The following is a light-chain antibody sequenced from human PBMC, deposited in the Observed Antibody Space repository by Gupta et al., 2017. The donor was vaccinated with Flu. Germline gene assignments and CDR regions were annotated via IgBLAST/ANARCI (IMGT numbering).Light chain of an antibody. CDR1: QSVGTY. V-gene: IGKV3-11*01. J-gene: IGKJ3*01. CDR3: QHRNDRGT. CDR2: DAS. Sequence: EIVLTQSPATLSLSPGERATLSCRASQSVGTYLGWFQQKPGQAPRLLIYDASNRATGIPARFSGSGSGTDFTLTISGLEPEDFAVDYCQHRNDRGTCGTGTKVDIK.